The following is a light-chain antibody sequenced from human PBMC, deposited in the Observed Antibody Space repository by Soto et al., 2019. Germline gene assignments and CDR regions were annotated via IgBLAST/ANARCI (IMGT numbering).Light chain of an antibody. CDR1: QNLGTLY. CDR2: SAS. J-gene: IGKJ1*01. V-gene: IGKV3-20*01. CDR3: QQYAGSPRT. Sequence: EIVLTQSPGTLSLSPGERGTLSCRASQNLGTLYLAWFQQKSGQAPRLLIYSASRRATGIPDRFTGSGSGTDFTLTINRVEPEDFAVYFCQQYAGSPRTFGQANKVDIK.